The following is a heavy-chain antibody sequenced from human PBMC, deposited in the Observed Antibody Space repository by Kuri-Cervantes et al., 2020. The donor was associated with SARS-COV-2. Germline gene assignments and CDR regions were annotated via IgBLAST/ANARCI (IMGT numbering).Heavy chain of an antibody. CDR2: ISDSGDST. Sequence: GGSLRLSCAASGFTFSSYAMSWVRQAPGQGLEWVSGISDSGDSTNYADSVKGRFTISRDNSKNTVHLEMDSLRADDTAVYYCAKDQLEQWLVYYYYMDVWGKGTTVTVSS. V-gene: IGHV3-23*01. CDR1: GFTFSSYA. CDR3: AKDQLEQWLVYYYYMDV. D-gene: IGHD6-19*01. J-gene: IGHJ6*03.